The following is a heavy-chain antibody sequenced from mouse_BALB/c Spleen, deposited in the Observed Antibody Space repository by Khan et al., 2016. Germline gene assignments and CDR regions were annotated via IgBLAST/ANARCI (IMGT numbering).Heavy chain of an antibody. D-gene: IGHD2-10*01. V-gene: IGHV1-7*01. CDR3: ARWAYYGNYLFAY. Sequence: QVQLQQPGAELAKPGASVKMSCKASGYTFTSYWMHWVKQRPGQGLEWIGYINPSTGYTEYNQKFKDKATLTADKSSSTAYMQLSSLTSEDSAVXYCARWAYYGNYLFAYWGQGTLVTVSA. CDR1: GYTFTSYW. J-gene: IGHJ3*01. CDR2: INPSTGYT.